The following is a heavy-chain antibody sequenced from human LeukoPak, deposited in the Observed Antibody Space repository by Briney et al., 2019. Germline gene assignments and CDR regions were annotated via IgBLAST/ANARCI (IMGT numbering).Heavy chain of an antibody. CDR3: ARLPSGGYDLDY. D-gene: IGHD5-12*01. CDR2: IYYSGSA. V-gene: IGHV4-39*01. CDR1: GDSVSSNTYY. Sequence: SETLSLTRTVSGDSVSSNTYYWGWIRQPPGKGLEWIGSIYYSGSAYYNPSLKSRVSISVDTSKNQFSLNLNSVTAADTAVYYCARLPSGGYDLDYWGQGTLVTVSS. J-gene: IGHJ4*02.